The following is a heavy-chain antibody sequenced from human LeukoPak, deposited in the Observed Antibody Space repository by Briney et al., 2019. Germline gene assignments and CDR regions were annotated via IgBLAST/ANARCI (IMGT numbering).Heavy chain of an antibody. J-gene: IGHJ6*03. D-gene: IGHD6-13*01. V-gene: IGHV1-8*01. Sequence: ASVKVSCKASGYTFTSYDINWVRQATGQGLEWMGWMNPNSGNTGCAQKFQGRVTMTRNTSISTAYMELSSLRSEDTAVYYCARGYRSSWYDNYYYYMDVWGKGTTVTVSS. CDR1: GYTFTSYD. CDR3: ARGYRSSWYDNYYYYMDV. CDR2: MNPNSGNT.